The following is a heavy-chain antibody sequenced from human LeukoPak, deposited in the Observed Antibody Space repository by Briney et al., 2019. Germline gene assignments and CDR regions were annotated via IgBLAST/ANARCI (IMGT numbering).Heavy chain of an antibody. D-gene: IGHD3-3*01. V-gene: IGHV4-59*01. CDR2: IYYSGST. CDR3: ARDGSGYYGYFDL. Sequence: SETLSLTCTVSGGSISSYYWSWIRQPPGKGLEWIGYIYYSGSTNYNPSLRSRVTISVDTSKNQFSLKLSSVTAADTAVYYCARDGSGYYGYFDLWGRGTLVAVSS. J-gene: IGHJ2*01. CDR1: GGSISSYY.